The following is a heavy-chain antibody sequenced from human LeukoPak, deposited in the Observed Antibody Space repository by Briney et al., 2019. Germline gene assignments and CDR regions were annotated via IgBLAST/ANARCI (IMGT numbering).Heavy chain of an antibody. Sequence: GGSLRLFCAASGFTFSSYWMSWVRQAPGKGLEWVANIKQDGSEKYYVDSVKGRFTISRDNAKNSLYLQMNSLRAEDTAVYYCARDSQYCSGGSCYPSYWGQGTLVTVSS. D-gene: IGHD2-15*01. J-gene: IGHJ4*02. CDR3: ARDSQYCSGGSCYPSY. CDR1: GFTFSSYW. V-gene: IGHV3-7*01. CDR2: IKQDGSEK.